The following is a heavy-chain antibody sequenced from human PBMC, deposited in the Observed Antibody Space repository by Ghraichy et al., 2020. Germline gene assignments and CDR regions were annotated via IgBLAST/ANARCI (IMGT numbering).Heavy chain of an antibody. D-gene: IGHD3-3*01. J-gene: IGHJ4*02. CDR3: ARSPLTIFVKNHFDY. CDR1: GYTFTGYY. CDR2: INPNSGGA. V-gene: IGHV1-2*02. Sequence: ASVKVSCKASGYTFTGYYMHWVRQAPGQGLEWMGWINPNSGGANYAQKFQGRVTMTRDTSISTAYMELSRLRSDDTAVYYCARSPLTIFVKNHFDYWGQGTLVTVSS.